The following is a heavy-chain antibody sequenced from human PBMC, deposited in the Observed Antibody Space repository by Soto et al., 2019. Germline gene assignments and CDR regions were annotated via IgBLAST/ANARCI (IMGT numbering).Heavy chain of an antibody. CDR2: IYHSGNT. D-gene: IGHD6-13*01. V-gene: IGHV4-4*02. CDR1: GGSISRSNW. J-gene: IGHJ2*01. Sequence: QVQLQESGPGLVKPSGTLSVTCAVSGGSISRSNWWSLVRQPPGKGLEWIGEIYHSGNTNYNPSLKSRVTISVDKSNNQFSLNLTSVTSADTALYYFTRVLAALGNRWYFDLWGRGTLVSVSS. CDR3: TRVLAALGNRWYFDL.